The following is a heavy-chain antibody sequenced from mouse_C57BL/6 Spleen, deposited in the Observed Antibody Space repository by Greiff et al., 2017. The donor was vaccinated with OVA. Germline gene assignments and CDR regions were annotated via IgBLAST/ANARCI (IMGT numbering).Heavy chain of an antibody. CDR3: ARRENRSLKLGLAWFGY. D-gene: IGHD4-1*01. CDR2: FYPGSGSI. CDR1: GYTFTEYT. J-gene: IGHJ3*01. V-gene: IGHV1-62-2*01. Sequence: VQLQQSGAELVKPGASVKLSCKASGYTFTEYTIHWVKQRPGQGLEWIGWFYPGSGSIKYNEKFKDKATLTADKSSSTAYMVLSRLTSEDSAVYFCARRENRSLKLGLAWFGYWGQGALVTVSA.